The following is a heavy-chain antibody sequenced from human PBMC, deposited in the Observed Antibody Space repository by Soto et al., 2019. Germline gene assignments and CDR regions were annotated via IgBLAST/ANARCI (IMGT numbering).Heavy chain of an antibody. CDR3: ARHRYFVPQTYYYYYMDV. J-gene: IGHJ6*03. CDR2: IYYSGST. V-gene: IGHV4-39*01. CDR1: GGSISSSSYY. D-gene: IGHD3-9*01. Sequence: SETLSLTCTVSGGSISSSSYYWGWIRQPPGKGLEWIGSIYYSGSTYYNPSLKSRVTISVDTSKNQFSLKLSSLTAADTAVDYCARHRYFVPQTYYYYYMDVWGKGPTVTVSS.